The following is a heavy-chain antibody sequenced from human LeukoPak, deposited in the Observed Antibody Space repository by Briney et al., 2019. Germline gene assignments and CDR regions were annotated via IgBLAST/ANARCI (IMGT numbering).Heavy chain of an antibody. CDR3: ATMGNRFYFDL. CDR2: IGISSRHK. Sequence: GVSLRLSCAASGFTFNDYYMIWIRETAGRGREGVSNIGISSRHKNYADFVKGRFTISRDNAKNSLYLQMNSLRAEDTAVYYCATMGNRFYFDLWGQGTLVTVSS. J-gene: IGHJ4*02. CDR1: GFTFNDYY. V-gene: IGHV3-11*06. D-gene: IGHD1-26*01.